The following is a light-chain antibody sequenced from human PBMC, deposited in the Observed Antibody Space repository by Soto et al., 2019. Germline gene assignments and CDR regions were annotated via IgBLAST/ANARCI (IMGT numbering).Light chain of an antibody. CDR1: SSDVGSYNL. J-gene: IGLJ1*01. CDR3: CSYAGSNTYV. CDR2: EGS. Sequence: QSALTQPASVSGSPGQSITISCTGTSSDVGSYNLVSWYQQHPGKAPKLMIYEGSKRPSGVSNRFSGSKSGNTASLTISGLQAEDEADYYCCSYAGSNTYVLGTGTKLPS. V-gene: IGLV2-23*01.